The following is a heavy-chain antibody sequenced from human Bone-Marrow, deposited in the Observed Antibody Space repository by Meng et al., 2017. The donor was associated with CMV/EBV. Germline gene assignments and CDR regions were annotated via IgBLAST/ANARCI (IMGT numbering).Heavy chain of an antibody. V-gene: IGHV4-39*01. CDR1: GGSISSSSYY. Sequence: GSLRLSCTVSGGSISSSSYYWGWIRQPPGKGLEWIGSIYYSGSTYYNPSLKSRVTISVDTSKNQFSLKLSSVTAADTGVYYCARHEGYDDAFDIWGQGTMVTVSS. D-gene: IGHD5-12*01. CDR2: IYYSGST. J-gene: IGHJ3*02. CDR3: ARHEGYDDAFDI.